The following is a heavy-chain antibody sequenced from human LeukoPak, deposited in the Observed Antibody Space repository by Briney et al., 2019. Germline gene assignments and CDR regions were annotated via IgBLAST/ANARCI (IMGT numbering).Heavy chain of an antibody. Sequence: ASVKVSCMASGYTFTGYYMHWVRQAPGQGLEWMGWINPNSGGTNYAQKFQGRVTMTRDPSIRTAYMELSRLRSDDTAVFYCARDLEDLWFGEYHDAFDIWGQGTMVTVS. CDR3: ARDLEDLWFGEYHDAFDI. J-gene: IGHJ3*02. V-gene: IGHV1-2*02. CDR2: INPNSGGT. CDR1: GYTFTGYY. D-gene: IGHD3-10*01.